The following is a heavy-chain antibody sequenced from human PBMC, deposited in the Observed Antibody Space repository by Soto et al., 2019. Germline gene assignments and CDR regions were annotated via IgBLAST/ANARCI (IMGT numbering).Heavy chain of an antibody. J-gene: IGHJ4*01. D-gene: IGHD5-12*01. Sequence: PSETLSLTCTVSGDSVGRSNYYWGWIRQPPGKGLEWIGSISYPGRANYNASLKSRATISIDTSRNQFSLQLNSVTAADTAVYFCARRSYAGYDYAYWGHGTLVTVSS. CDR2: ISYPGRA. V-gene: IGHV4-39*01. CDR3: ARRSYAGYDYAY. CDR1: GDSVGRSNYY.